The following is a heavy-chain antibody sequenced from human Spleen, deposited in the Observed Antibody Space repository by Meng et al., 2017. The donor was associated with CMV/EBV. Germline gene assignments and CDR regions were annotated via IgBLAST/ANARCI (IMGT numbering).Heavy chain of an antibody. CDR3: ARVRGAVLRYYYYGMDV. CDR1: SPPVSY. J-gene: IGHJ6*02. V-gene: IGHV4-34*01. CDR2: ISHSGRT. D-gene: IGHD4-23*01. Sequence: SPPVSYWRWIRQTPDKGLEWIGDISHSGRTNYSPSLQSQVTISVDTSKNQFSLKLSSVTAADTAVYYCARVRGAVLRYYYYGMDVWGQGTTVTVSS.